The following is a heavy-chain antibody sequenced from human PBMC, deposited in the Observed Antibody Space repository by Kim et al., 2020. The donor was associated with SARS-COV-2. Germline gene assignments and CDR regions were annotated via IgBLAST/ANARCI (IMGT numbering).Heavy chain of an antibody. CDR3: VRDVWSSSSTGPSFDY. D-gene: IGHD6-6*01. CDR1: GYTFTDYG. J-gene: IGHJ4*02. CDR2: ISAYNGNT. Sequence: PSVKVSCKASGYTFTDYGISWVRQAPGQGLEWMGWISAYNGNTNYAQKVQGRVTMTTDTSTSTAYMELRSLRSDDAAMYFCVRDVWSSSSTGPSFDYWGQGTLVTVSS. V-gene: IGHV1-18*01.